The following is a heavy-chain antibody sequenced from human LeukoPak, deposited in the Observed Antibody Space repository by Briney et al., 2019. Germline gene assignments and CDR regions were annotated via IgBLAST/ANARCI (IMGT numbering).Heavy chain of an antibody. Sequence: GESLKISCKGSGYSFASYWIGWVRQMPGKGLEWMGRVDPSDSYTNYSPSFQGHVTISADKSISTAYLQWSSLKASDTAMYYCARVGYCTSSSCYEEFDHWGQGTLVTVSS. CDR1: GYSFASYW. V-gene: IGHV5-10-1*01. CDR2: VDPSDSYT. D-gene: IGHD2-2*01. CDR3: ARVGYCTSSSCYEEFDH. J-gene: IGHJ4*02.